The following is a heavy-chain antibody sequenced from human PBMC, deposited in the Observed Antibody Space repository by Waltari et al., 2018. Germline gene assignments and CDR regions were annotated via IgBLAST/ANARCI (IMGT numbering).Heavy chain of an antibody. CDR3: ARVRSYCTGGVCYRRGYYYYMDV. CDR2: INHSGST. V-gene: IGHV4-34*01. Sequence: QVQLQQWGAGLLKPSETLSLTCAVYGGSFSGYYWSWIRQPPGKGLEWIGEINHSGSTNYNPSLKSRVTISVDTSKNQFSLKLSSVTAADTAVYYCARVRSYCTGGVCYRRGYYYYMDVWGKGTTVTVSS. D-gene: IGHD2-8*02. J-gene: IGHJ6*03. CDR1: GGSFSGYY.